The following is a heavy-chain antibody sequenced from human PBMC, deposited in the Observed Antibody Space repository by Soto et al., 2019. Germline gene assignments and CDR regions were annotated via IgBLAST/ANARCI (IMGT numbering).Heavy chain of an antibody. CDR1: GFSISSYW. Sequence: EVQLVESGGGLVQPGGSLRLSCVASGFSISSYWMSWVRQAPGKGLEWVTNIKEDGRKEYYLASVKGRFTSSRDNAKNSLYLQMNSLRVDDTAVYYCARPVERQCLNFWGQGTLVTVSS. CDR3: ARPVERQCLNF. D-gene: IGHD2-15*01. V-gene: IGHV3-7*02. CDR2: IKEDGRKE. J-gene: IGHJ4*02.